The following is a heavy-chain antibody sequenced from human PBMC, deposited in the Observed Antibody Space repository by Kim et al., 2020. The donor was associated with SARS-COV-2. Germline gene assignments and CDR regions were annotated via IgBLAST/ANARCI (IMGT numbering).Heavy chain of an antibody. D-gene: IGHD6-13*01. CDR2: ISSSSSYI. J-gene: IGHJ6*02. V-gene: IGHV3-21*01. CDR1: GFTFSSYN. Sequence: GGSLRLSCAASGFTFSSYNMNWVRQAPGKGLEWVSCISSSSSYIYYADSVKGRFTISRDNAKNSLYLQMNSLGAEDTAVYYCARDQGSSATYYYYYGMDGWGRRPPLTVSS. CDR3: ARDQGSSATYYYYYGMDG.